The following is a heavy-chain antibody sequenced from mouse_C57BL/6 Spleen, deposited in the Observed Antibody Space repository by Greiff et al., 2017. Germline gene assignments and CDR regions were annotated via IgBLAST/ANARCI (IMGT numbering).Heavy chain of an antibody. J-gene: IGHJ1*03. V-gene: IGHV3-6*01. CDR2: ISYDGSN. CDR3: ARGTGTQYFDV. D-gene: IGHD4-1*01. Sequence: EVQLVESGPGLVKPSQSLSLTCSVTGYSITSGYYWNWIRQFPGNKLEWMGYISYDGSNNYNPSLKNRISITRDTSKNQFFLKLNSVTTEDTATYYCARGTGTQYFDVWGTGTTVTVSS. CDR1: GYSITSGYY.